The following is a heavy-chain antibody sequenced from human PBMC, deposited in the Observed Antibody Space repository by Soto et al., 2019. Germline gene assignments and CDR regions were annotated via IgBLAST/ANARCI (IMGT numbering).Heavy chain of an antibody. CDR3: ASAADYGDYNDAFDI. J-gene: IGHJ3*02. CDR1: GYTFTSYG. D-gene: IGHD4-17*01. Sequence: QVQLVQSGAEVKKPGASVKVSCKASGYTFTSYGISWVRQAPGQGLEWMGWISAYNGDTNYAQKLQGRVTMTTDTSTSTAYMELRSLRSDDTAVYYCASAADYGDYNDAFDIWGQGTMVTVSS. CDR2: ISAYNGDT. V-gene: IGHV1-18*01.